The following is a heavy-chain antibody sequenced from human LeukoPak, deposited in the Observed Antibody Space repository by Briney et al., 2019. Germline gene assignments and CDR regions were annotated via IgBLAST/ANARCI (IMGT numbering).Heavy chain of an antibody. CDR1: GYSFTSYW. J-gene: IGHJ4*02. CDR3: ARQTGVGSFDH. D-gene: IGHD7-27*01. Sequence: GESLKISCKGSGYSFTSYWFGWVRQLPGKGLEWMGIIYPDDSEIRYSPSFQGQVTISADKSISTAYLQWRSLKASDTAIYYCARQTGVGSFDHWGQGTTVSVSS. V-gene: IGHV5-51*01. CDR2: IYPDDSEI.